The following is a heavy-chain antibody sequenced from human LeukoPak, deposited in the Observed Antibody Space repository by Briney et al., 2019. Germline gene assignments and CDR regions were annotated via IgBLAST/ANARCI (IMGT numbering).Heavy chain of an antibody. CDR3: ASIAAAGTPTYYGMDV. V-gene: IGHV1-69*04. Sequence: SVKVSCKASGGTFSSYAISWVRQAPGQGLEWMGRIIPILGIANYAQKFQGRVTITADKSTSTAYMELGSLRSEDTAVYYCASIAAAGTPTYYGMDVWGQGTTVTVSS. CDR1: GGTFSSYA. J-gene: IGHJ6*02. CDR2: IIPILGIA. D-gene: IGHD6-13*01.